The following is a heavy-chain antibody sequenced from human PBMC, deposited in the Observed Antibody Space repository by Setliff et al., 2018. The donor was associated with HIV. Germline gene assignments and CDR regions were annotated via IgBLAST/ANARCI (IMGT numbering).Heavy chain of an antibody. J-gene: IGHJ3*02. D-gene: IGHD6-19*01. V-gene: IGHV3-20*04. CDR1: GFTFEDYG. CDR3: VRDKWLVPDTFDI. Sequence: GGSLRLSCAVSGFTFEDYGMSWVRQAPGKGLEWVSGINWNGGSTGYVDSVKSRFTISRDNAKNSLYLQMNSLRAEDMALYYCVRDKWLVPDTFDIWGQGTMVTVSS. CDR2: INWNGGST.